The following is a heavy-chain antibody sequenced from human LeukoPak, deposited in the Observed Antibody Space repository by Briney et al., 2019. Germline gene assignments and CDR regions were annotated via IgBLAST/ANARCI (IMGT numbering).Heavy chain of an antibody. V-gene: IGHV4-4*02. CDR2: ISHSGST. Sequence: SGTLSLTCAVPGGSISSSNWWSWVRQPPGKGLEWIGEISHSGSTNYNPSLKSRVTISVDKSKNQFSLKLISVTAADTAVYYCARAVAGTSGRFALDYWGQGILVTVSS. CDR1: GGSISSSNW. J-gene: IGHJ4*02. D-gene: IGHD6-19*01. CDR3: ARAVAGTSGRFALDY.